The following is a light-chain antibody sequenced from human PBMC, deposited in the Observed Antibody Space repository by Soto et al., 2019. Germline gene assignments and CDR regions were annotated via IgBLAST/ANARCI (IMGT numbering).Light chain of an antibody. J-gene: IGKJ4*01. CDR1: QSVSSSY. CDR2: GAS. V-gene: IGKV3-20*01. CDR3: QQYGSPPLT. Sequence: EIVLTQSPGTLSLSPGERATLSCRASQSVSSSYLAWYQQKPGQAPRLLIYGASSRATGIPDRFSGSVSGTDFTLTISRLEPEDFAVYYCQQYGSPPLTFGGGTKVEIK.